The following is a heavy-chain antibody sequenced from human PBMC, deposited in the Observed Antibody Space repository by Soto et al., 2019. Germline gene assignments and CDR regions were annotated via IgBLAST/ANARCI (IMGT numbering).Heavy chain of an antibody. J-gene: IGHJ4*02. Sequence: DVHLVESGGGLIGPGGSLRLSCAVSGLTFRNVWMNWVRQAPGQGLEWLGRSIGGGGPIEYAAPIKGRFTISRDDSRNLFYLEMDSQKTEDTALYYCTWIQRSLAPYASKVWVQGTVVTLSS. CDR1: GLTFRNVW. D-gene: IGHD5-18*01. V-gene: IGHV3-15*01. CDR2: SIGGGGPI. CDR3: TWIQRSLAPYASKV.